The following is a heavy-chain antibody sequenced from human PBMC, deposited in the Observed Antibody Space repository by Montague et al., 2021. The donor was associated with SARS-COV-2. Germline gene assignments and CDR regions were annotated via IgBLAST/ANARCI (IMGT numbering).Heavy chain of an antibody. CDR3: AHGGDLWVGPYFDY. J-gene: IGHJ4*02. D-gene: IGHD2-21*02. Sequence: PALVKPTQTLTLTCTFSGFSLSTSGVGVGWIRQPPGKALEWLALIYWDDDKRYSPSLKSRLTITKDTSKNQVVLTMTNMDPVDTATYYCAHGGDLWVGPYFDYWGQGTLVTVSS. V-gene: IGHV2-5*02. CDR2: IYWDDDK. CDR1: GFSLSTSGVG.